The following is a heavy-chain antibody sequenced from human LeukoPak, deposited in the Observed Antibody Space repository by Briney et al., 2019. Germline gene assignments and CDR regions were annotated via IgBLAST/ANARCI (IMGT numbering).Heavy chain of an antibody. J-gene: IGHJ3*02. Sequence: SVKVSCKASGGTFSSYAISWVRQAPGQGLEWMGGIIPIFGTANYAQKFQGRVTITADESTSTAYMELSSLRSEDTAVYYCARGATVVTHDAFDIWGQGTMVTVSS. CDR3: ARGATVVTHDAFDI. CDR1: GGTFSSYA. V-gene: IGHV1-69*13. D-gene: IGHD4-23*01. CDR2: IIPIFGTA.